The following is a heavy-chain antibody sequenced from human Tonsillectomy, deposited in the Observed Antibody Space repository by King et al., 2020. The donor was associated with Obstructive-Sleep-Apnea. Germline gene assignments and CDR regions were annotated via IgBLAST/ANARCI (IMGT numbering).Heavy chain of an antibody. V-gene: IGHV3-21*01. CDR3: ARXSFGEXSYIDY. D-gene: IGHD3-10*01. CDR1: GFTFYSYT. CDR2: ISSSSTYI. J-gene: IGHJ4*02. Sequence: VQLVESGGGLVTPGESLRLSCAASGFTFYSYTMNWVRQAPGKGLEWVSSISSSSTYIYYADSMKGRFTISRDNAKNSLYLQMNSLRAEDTAVYYCARXSFGEXSYIDYWXXGTLVTVSS.